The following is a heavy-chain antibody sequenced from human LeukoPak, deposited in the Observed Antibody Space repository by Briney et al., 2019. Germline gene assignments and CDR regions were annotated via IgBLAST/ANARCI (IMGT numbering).Heavy chain of an antibody. CDR3: ARAPASYYYDSSGYYYFDY. CDR1: GFTFSSYG. D-gene: IGHD3-22*01. J-gene: IGHJ4*02. CDR2: IWYDGSNK. V-gene: IGHV3-33*01. Sequence: PGGSLRLSCAASGFTFSSYGMHWVRQAPGKGLEWVAVIWYDGSNKYYADSVKGRFTISRDNSKNTLYLQMNSLRAEDTAVYYCARAPASYYYDSSGYYYFDYRGQGTLVTVSS.